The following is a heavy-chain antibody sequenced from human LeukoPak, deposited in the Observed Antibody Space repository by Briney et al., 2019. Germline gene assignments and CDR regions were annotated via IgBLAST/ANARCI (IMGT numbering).Heavy chain of an antibody. V-gene: IGHV3-7*01. CDR1: GFTFSNYW. D-gene: IGHD5-18*01. J-gene: IGHJ4*02. CDR3: ARGGSGYSYGKIDS. CDR2: IKQDGSET. Sequence: GGSLRLSCAASGFTFSNYWINWVRQAPGKGLEWVANIKQDGSETYCVDSVKGRFAISRDNAKNSLYLQMNSLRDEDTAVYYCARGGSGYSYGKIDSWGQGILVTVSS.